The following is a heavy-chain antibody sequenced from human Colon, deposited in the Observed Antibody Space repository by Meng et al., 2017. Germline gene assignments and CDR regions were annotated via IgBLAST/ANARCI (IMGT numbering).Heavy chain of an antibody. Sequence: GGSLRLSCAASGLTFGDHTMMWVRQAPGKGLEWISSISNSNSYKYYADSVKGRFTTSRDNANSSLYLEMNSLRAEDTAVYYCATYPSRLHYWGQGVLVTVSS. CDR2: ISNSNSYK. CDR1: GLTFGDHT. V-gene: IGHV3-21*01. D-gene: IGHD5-18*01. J-gene: IGHJ4*02. CDR3: ATYPSRLHY.